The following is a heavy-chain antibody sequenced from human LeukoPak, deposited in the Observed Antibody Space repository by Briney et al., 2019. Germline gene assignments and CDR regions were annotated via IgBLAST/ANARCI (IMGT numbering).Heavy chain of an antibody. CDR1: GGSITSSGYH. V-gene: IGHV4-39*01. D-gene: IGHD3-9*01. CDR2: IYYSRSSFHT. J-gene: IGHJ4*02. CDR3: ARGRSPYDILTGYSNALGVFDY. Sequence: SETLSLTCTVAGGSITSSGYHWAWIRQPPGKGLEWVANIYYSRSSFHTFYNPSLRSRVTISVDVDTSRHQFSLHLRSVTAADTAVYYCARGRSPYDILTGYSNALGVFDYRGQGTLVTVSS.